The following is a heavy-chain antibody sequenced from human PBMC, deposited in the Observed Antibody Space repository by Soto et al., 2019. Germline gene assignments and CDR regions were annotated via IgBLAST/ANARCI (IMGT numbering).Heavy chain of an antibody. CDR2: ISSSGDKT. D-gene: IGHD6-19*01. CDR3: APLAVAGPNFDY. CDR1: GFIFNNYG. V-gene: IGHV3-23*01. J-gene: IGHJ4*02. Sequence: EVQLLESGGALVQPGGSLRLSCAASGFIFNNYGMSWVRQAPGKGLEWVSTISSSGDKTYYAESVKGRFTSSRDNSKSTLYLQMDTLRSEDTAVYYCAPLAVAGPNFDYWGQGTLVTVSS.